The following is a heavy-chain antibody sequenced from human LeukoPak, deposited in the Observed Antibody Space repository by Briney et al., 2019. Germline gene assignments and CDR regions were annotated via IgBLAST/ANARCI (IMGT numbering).Heavy chain of an antibody. J-gene: IGHJ5*02. Sequence: SETLSLTCTVSGGSISSSSYYWGWIRQPPGKGLGWIGSIYYSGSTYYNPSLKSRVTISVDTSKNQFSLKLSSVTAADTAVYYCARDGGRYGDSSWGQGTLVTVSS. CDR1: GGSISSSSYY. CDR3: ARDGGRYGDSS. CDR2: IYYSGST. D-gene: IGHD4-17*01. V-gene: IGHV4-39*07.